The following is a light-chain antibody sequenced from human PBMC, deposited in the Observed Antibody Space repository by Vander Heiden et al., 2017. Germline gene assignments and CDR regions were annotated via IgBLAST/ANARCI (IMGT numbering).Light chain of an antibody. CDR3: CSYAGSSTNWV. CDR2: EVS. V-gene: IGLV2-23*02. CDR1: SSDVGSYNL. J-gene: IGLJ3*02. Sequence: QSALTQPASVSGSPGQSSTISCTGTSSDVGSYNLVSWYQQHPGKAPKRMIYEVSKRPSGVSNRFSGSKSGNTASLTISGLQAEDEADYYCCSYAGSSTNWVFGGGTKLTVL.